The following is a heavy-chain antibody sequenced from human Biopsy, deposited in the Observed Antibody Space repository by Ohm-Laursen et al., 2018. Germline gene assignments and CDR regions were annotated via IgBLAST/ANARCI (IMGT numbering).Heavy chain of an antibody. CDR3: ATSGAADSWGNYYGMDV. CDR1: GDTFTTSA. J-gene: IGHJ6*02. CDR2: IIPILGTV. D-gene: IGHD3-16*01. Sequence: SVKVSCKASGDTFTTSAISWVRQVPGQGLDWMGRIIPILGTVDYGQNFQGRVTIRADTSTTFLELTSLRYDDTAVYYCATSGAADSWGNYYGMDVWGQGTTVTVSS. V-gene: IGHV1-69*04.